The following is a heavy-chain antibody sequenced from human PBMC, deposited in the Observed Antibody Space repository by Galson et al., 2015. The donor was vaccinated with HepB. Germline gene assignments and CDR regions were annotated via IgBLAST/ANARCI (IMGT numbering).Heavy chain of an antibody. CDR2: INAGNGNT. D-gene: IGHD2-2*01. V-gene: IGHV1-3*01. CDR3: ARDLRDIVVVPAAMPDY. Sequence: SVKVSCKASGCTFTSYAMHWVRQAPGQRLERMGWINAGNGNTKYSQKFQGRVTITRDTSASTAYMELSSLRSEDTAVYYCARDLRDIVVVPAAMPDYWGQGTLVTVSS. J-gene: IGHJ4*02. CDR1: GCTFTSYA.